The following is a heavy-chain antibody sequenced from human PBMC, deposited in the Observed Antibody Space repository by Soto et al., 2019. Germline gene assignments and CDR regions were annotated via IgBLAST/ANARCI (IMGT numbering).Heavy chain of an antibody. CDR2: TYYRSKWYY. J-gene: IGHJ4*01. D-gene: IGHD1-26*01. Sequence: PSQTLSLPCAITVDSVSSNSSGCSFVRQSPSRGLEWLGRTYYRSKWYYEYAVSVRGRITINPDTSKNQYSLQLNSVTPEDTAVYFCARGEQYSGRIFDYWGQGTLVTVSS. CDR3: ARGEQYSGRIFDY. V-gene: IGHV6-1*01. CDR1: VDSVSSNSSG.